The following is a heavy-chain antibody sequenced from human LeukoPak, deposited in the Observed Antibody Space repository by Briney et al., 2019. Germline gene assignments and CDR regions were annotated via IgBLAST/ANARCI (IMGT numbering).Heavy chain of an antibody. CDR2: ISSSSSYI. D-gene: IGHD2-15*01. V-gene: IGHV3-21*01. J-gene: IGHJ3*02. Sequence: GGSLRLSCAASGFTFSSYSMNWVRQAPGKGLEWVSSISSSSSYIYYADSVKGRFTISRDNAKNSLYLQMNSLRAEDTAVYYCARDVGYCSGGSCSLGAFDIWGQGTMVTVSS. CDR3: ARDVGYCSGGSCSLGAFDI. CDR1: GFTFSSYS.